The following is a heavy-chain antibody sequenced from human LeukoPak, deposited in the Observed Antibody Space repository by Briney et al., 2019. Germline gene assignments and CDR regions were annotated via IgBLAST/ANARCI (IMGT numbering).Heavy chain of an antibody. CDR1: GGTFSSYA. V-gene: IGHV1-69*04. CDR3: ARDRVKVVTVHGMDV. Sequence: EASVKVSCKASGGTFSSYAISWVRQAPGQGLEWMGRIIPILGIANYAQKFQGRVTITADKSTSTAYMELSSLRSEDTAVYYCARDRVKVVTVHGMDVWGQGTTVTVSS. CDR2: IIPILGIA. J-gene: IGHJ6*02. D-gene: IGHD2-21*02.